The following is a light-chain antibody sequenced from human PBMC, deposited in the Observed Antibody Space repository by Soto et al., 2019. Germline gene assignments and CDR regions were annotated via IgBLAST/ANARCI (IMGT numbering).Light chain of an antibody. V-gene: IGKV3-11*01. CDR3: QQGSDWRWT. Sequence: EIVLTQSPATLSLSPGERATLSCRASQSVSSYLAWYQQKPGQAPRLLMYEASNRATGIPARFSGGGSGTDFTLTISSLEPKDFAVDDCQQGSDWRWTFGRGTKVEIK. CDR2: EAS. CDR1: QSVSSY. J-gene: IGKJ1*01.